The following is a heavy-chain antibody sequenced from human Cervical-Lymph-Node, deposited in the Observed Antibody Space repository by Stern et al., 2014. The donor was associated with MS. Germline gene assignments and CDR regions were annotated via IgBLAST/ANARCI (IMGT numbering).Heavy chain of an antibody. Sequence: QVKLVQSGAEVRKPGASVKISCKTSGYTFTTYSIHWVRQAPGHGLEWMGIIDPRGVGTTYAQKFRGRVSMTGDTSTSTVYLDLSSLTSDDTGVYFCATFPICTGGRCHDYWGQGTLVAVSS. V-gene: IGHV1-46*01. D-gene: IGHD2-15*01. J-gene: IGHJ4*02. CDR2: IDPRGVGT. CDR1: GYTFTTYS. CDR3: ATFPICTGGRCHDY.